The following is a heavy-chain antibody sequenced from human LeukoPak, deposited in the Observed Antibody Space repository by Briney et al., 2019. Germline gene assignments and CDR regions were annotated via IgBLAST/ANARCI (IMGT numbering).Heavy chain of an antibody. CDR2: INHSGST. Sequence: PSETLSLTCAVYGGSFSGYYWSWIRQPPGKGLEWIGEINHSGSTNYNPSLKSRVTISVDTSKNQFSLKLSSVTAADTAVHYCARVPADDDSSLSLDYWGQGTLVTVSS. CDR3: ARVPADDDSSLSLDY. J-gene: IGHJ4*02. D-gene: IGHD3-22*01. V-gene: IGHV4-34*01. CDR1: GGSFSGYY.